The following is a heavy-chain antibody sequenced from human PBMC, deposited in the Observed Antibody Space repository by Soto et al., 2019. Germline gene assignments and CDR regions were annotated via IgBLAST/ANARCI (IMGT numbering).Heavy chain of an antibody. Sequence: QVQLQESGPGLVKPSETLSLTCTVSGGSISSYYWSWIRQPPGKGLEWIGYIYYSGSNNYNPTLKSRVTISVDTSKNQLSLKLSSVTAADTAVYYCASRYGYYFDYWGQGTLLTVSS. J-gene: IGHJ4*02. CDR1: GGSISSYY. CDR2: IYYSGSN. CDR3: ASRYGYYFDY. V-gene: IGHV4-59*08. D-gene: IGHD3-9*01.